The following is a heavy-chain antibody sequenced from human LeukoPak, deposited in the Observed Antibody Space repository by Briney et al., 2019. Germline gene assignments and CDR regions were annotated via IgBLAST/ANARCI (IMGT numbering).Heavy chain of an antibody. V-gene: IGHV4-34*01. D-gene: IGHD5-18*01. CDR2: INHSGST. Sequence: PSETLSLTCAVYGGSFSGYYWSWIRQPPGKGLEWIGEINHSGSTNYNPSLKSRVTISVDTSKNQFSLKLSSVTAADTAVYYCARASYSYGPYFDYWGQGTLVTVSS. CDR1: GGSFSGYY. CDR3: ARASYSYGPYFDY. J-gene: IGHJ4*02.